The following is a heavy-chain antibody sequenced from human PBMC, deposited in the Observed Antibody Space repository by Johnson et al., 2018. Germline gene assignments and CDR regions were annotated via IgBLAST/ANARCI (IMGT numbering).Heavy chain of an antibody. D-gene: IGHD3-3*01. CDR2: ISYDGSNK. CDR3: AGASTIFDMEGYYMDV. Sequence: QVQLVQSGGGVVQPGRSLRLSCAASGFIFSSYGMHWVRQAPGKGLEWVALISYDGSNKYYADSVKGRFTISRDNSKNTLYLQMNSLRAEDPAVYYCAGASTIFDMEGYYMDVWGKGTTVTVSS. V-gene: IGHV3-30*03. CDR1: GFIFSSYG. J-gene: IGHJ6*03.